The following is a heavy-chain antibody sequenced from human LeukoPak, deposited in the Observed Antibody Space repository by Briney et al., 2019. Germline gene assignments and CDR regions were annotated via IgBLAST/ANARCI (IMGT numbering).Heavy chain of an antibody. Sequence: SETLSLTCIVSGGPISSYYWSWIRQPPGKGLEWIGYIYYSGSTNYNPSLKSRVTISVDTYKNQFSLKLRSVTAADTAVYYCARYSGSYALFDYWGQGTLVTVSS. V-gene: IGHV4-59*01. CDR3: ARYSGSYALFDY. J-gene: IGHJ4*02. D-gene: IGHD1-26*01. CDR1: GGPISSYY. CDR2: IYYSGST.